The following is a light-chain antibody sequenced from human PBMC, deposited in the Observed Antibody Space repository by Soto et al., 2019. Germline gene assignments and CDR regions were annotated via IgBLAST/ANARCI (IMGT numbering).Light chain of an antibody. CDR1: QSVSSN. CDR3: QQYNNWPLT. V-gene: IGKV3D-15*01. J-gene: IGKJ4*01. Sequence: EIVLTQSPGPLSLSPGERATLSCRSSQSVSSNYLAWYQQKPGQAPRLLIYGASTRASGIPDRFSGSGSGTEFTLTISSLQSEDVAVYYCQQYNNWPLTLGGGTKVDIK. CDR2: GAS.